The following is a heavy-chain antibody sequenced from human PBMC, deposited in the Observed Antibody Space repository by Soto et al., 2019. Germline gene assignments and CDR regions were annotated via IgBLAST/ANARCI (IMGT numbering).Heavy chain of an antibody. Sequence: ASVKVSCKASGYTFTSYYMHWVRQAPGQGLEWMGWISAYNGNTNYAQKLQGRVTMTTDTSTSTAYMELRSLRSDDTAVYYCATPTTYCSSTSCFDAFEIWGQGTMVTVSS. J-gene: IGHJ3*02. V-gene: IGHV1-18*04. CDR1: GYTFTSYY. D-gene: IGHD2-2*01. CDR3: ATPTTYCSSTSCFDAFEI. CDR2: ISAYNGNT.